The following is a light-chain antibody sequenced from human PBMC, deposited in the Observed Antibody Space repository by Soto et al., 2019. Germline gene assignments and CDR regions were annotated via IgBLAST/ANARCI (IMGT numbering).Light chain of an antibody. CDR3: QQSYSTPPT. J-gene: IGKJ1*01. CDR1: QTISSW. CDR2: KAS. Sequence: DIPMTQSPSTLSGSVGDRVTITCRASQTISSWLAWYQQKTGKAPKLLIYKASTLKSGVPSRLSGSGSGKDFTLTISSMQPEEFATYECQQSYSTPPTFGQGTKVDI. V-gene: IGKV1-5*03.